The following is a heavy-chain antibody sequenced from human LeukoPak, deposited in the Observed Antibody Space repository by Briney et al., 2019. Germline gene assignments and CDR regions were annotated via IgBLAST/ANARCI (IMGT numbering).Heavy chain of an antibody. J-gene: IGHJ4*02. Sequence: GGSLRLSCAASGFTFNDAWMNWVRQAPGKGLEWVGRIKKRTDGGTADYAAPVKGRFTISRDDSKNMLYLQMNSLRTEDTAMYYCTTWFYYIGSHCWGQGTLVTVPS. CDR2: IKKRTDGGTA. CDR1: GFTFNDAW. V-gene: IGHV3-15*07. D-gene: IGHD3-10*01. CDR3: TTWFYYIGSHC.